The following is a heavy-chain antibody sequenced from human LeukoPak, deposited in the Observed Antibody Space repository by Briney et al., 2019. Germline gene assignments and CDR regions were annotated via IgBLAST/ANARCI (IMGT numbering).Heavy chain of an antibody. D-gene: IGHD4-17*01. CDR3: ARARGIDYGDDYFDY. Sequence: TSETLSLTWAVSGGSISSSNWWSWVRQPPGKGLEWSGEIYHSGSTYYNPSLKSRVTISVDTSKNQFSLKLSSVTDADTAVYYCARARGIDYGDDYFDYWGQGTLVTVSS. V-gene: IGHV4-4*02. CDR1: GGSISSSNW. J-gene: IGHJ4*02. CDR2: IYHSGST.